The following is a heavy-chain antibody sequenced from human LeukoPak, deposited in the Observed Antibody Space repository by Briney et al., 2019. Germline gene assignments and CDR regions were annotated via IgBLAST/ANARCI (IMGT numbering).Heavy chain of an antibody. Sequence: SETLSLTCTVSGTSITSFYWSWIRQPPGKGLEWIGCIHYSGPTTYSPSLRSRITLSVDTSKNQVSLILSSVTAADTAVYYCARRPDIVATITYYFDYWGQGTLVTVSS. CDR3: ARRPDIVATITYYFDY. CDR1: GTSITSFY. D-gene: IGHD5-12*01. J-gene: IGHJ4*02. CDR2: IHYSGPT. V-gene: IGHV4-59*08.